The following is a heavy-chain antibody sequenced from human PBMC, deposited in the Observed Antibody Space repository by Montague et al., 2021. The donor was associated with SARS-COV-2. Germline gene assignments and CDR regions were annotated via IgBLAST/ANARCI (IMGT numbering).Heavy chain of an antibody. D-gene: IGHD1-14*01. Sequence: SETLSLTCTVSGASVGSSDWGWIRQSPGKGLEWIGYFYSVGSTDYNPSLKSRVSISRDTSKNQFSLKVRSVTAAATAVYYCSRATVTADAFDVWGQGTMVTVSS. CDR3: SRATVTADAFDV. CDR2: FYSVGST. J-gene: IGHJ3*01. CDR1: GASVGSSD. V-gene: IGHV4-59*02.